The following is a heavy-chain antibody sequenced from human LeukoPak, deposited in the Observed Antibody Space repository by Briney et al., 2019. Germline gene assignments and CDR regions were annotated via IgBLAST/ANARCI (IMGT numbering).Heavy chain of an antibody. D-gene: IGHD6-19*01. CDR3: ARRSYSSGWNFDY. Sequence: GESLKISCKGSGYRFTTYWIAWVRQMPGKGLEWMGIIYPGDSDTRYSPSFQGQVTISADKSITTAYPQWSSLEASDTAMYYCARRSYSSGWNFDYWGQGTLVTVSS. CDR2: IYPGDSDT. V-gene: IGHV5-51*01. CDR1: GYRFTTYW. J-gene: IGHJ4*02.